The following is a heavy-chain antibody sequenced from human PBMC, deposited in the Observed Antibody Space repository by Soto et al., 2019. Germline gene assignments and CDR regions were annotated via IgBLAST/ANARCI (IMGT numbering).Heavy chain of an antibody. D-gene: IGHD3-3*01. CDR1: GYTFTSYA. V-gene: IGHV1-3*01. J-gene: IGHJ4*02. CDR2: INAGNGNT. CDR3: ARDRRITIFGVDKRGFDY. Sequence: QVPLVQSGAEVKKPGASVKVSCKASGYTFTSYAMHWVRQAPGQRLEWMGWINAGNGNTKYSQKFQGRVTITRDTSASTAYMELSSLRSEDTAVYYCARDRRITIFGVDKRGFDYWGQGTLVTVSS.